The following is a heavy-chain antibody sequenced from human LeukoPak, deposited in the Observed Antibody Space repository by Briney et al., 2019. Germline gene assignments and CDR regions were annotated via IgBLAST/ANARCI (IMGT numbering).Heavy chain of an antibody. CDR3: AREGYQLYLDY. CDR2: IKQDGSEK. V-gene: IGHV3-7*01. D-gene: IGHD2-2*01. Sequence: GSLRLSCAASGFTFSDYYMTWIRQAPGKGLEWVANIKQDGSEKYYVDSVKGRFTISRDNAKNSLYLQMNSLRAEDTAVYYCAREGYQLYLDYWGQGTLVTVSS. CDR1: GFTFSDYY. J-gene: IGHJ4*02.